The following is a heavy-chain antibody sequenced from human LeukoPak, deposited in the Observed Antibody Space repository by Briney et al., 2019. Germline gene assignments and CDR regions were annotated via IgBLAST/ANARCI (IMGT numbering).Heavy chain of an antibody. V-gene: IGHV3-23*01. CDR1: RFTFSSYA. CDR3: ASTMMGVGTPFDY. CDR2: ISGSGGST. Sequence: GGSLRLSCAASRFTFSSYAMIWVRQAPGKGLEWVSAISGSGGSTYYADSVKGRFTISRDNSKNTLFLQMNSLRAEDTAVYYCASTMMGVGTPFDYWGQGTLVTVSS. D-gene: IGHD3-22*01. J-gene: IGHJ4*02.